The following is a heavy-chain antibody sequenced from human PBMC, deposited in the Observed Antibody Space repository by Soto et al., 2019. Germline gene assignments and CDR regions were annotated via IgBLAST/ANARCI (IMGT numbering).Heavy chain of an antibody. CDR2: INPNSGGT. D-gene: IGHD3-9*01. V-gene: IGHV1-2*04. CDR1: GYTFTGYY. Sequence: ASVKVSCKASGYTFTGYYMHWVRQAPGQGLEWMGWINPNSGGTNYAQKFQGWVTMTRDTSISTAYMELSRLRSDDTAVYYCARDGLTVTQGMDVWGQGTTVTVSS. J-gene: IGHJ6*02. CDR3: ARDGLTVTQGMDV.